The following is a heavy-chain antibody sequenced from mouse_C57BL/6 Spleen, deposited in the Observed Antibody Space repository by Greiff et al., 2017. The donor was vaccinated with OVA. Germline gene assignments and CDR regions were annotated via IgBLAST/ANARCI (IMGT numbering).Heavy chain of an antibody. D-gene: IGHD1-1*01. J-gene: IGHJ1*03. CDR2: IRSKSSNYAT. Sequence: EVMLVESGGGLVQPKGSLKLSCAASGFTFNTYAMHWVRQAPGKGLEWVARIRSKSSNYATYYADSVKDRFTISRDDSQSMLYLQMNNLKTEDTAMYYCVGSPQPGGYFDVWGTGTTVTVSS. CDR1: GFTFNTYA. CDR3: VGSPQPGGYFDV. V-gene: IGHV10-3*01.